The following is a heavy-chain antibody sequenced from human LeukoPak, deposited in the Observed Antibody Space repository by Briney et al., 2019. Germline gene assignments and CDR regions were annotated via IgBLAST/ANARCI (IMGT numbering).Heavy chain of an antibody. Sequence: GGSLRLSCAASGFTFSSYAMSWVRQAPGKGLEWVSAISGSGGSTYYADSVKGRFTISRDNSKNTLYLQMNSLRAEDTAVYYCAKSVVLLTGYSWYYFDYWGQGTLVTVSS. CDR1: GFTFSSYA. J-gene: IGHJ4*02. CDR3: AKSVVLLTGYSWYYFDY. CDR2: ISGSGGST. V-gene: IGHV3-23*01. D-gene: IGHD3-9*01.